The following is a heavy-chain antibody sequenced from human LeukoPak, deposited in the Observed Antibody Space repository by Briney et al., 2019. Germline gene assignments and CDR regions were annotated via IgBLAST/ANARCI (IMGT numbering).Heavy chain of an antibody. J-gene: IGHJ4*02. V-gene: IGHV1-24*01. CDR2: FDPEDGET. CDR3: ATPELDHYGTRSYYFDY. D-gene: IGHD3-10*01. Sequence: ASVKVSCKVSGYTLTELSMHWVRQAPGKGLEWMGGFDPEDGETIYAQKFQGGVTMTEDTSTDTAYMELSSLRSEDTAVYYCATPELDHYGTRSYYFDYWGQGTLVTVSS. CDR1: GYTLTELS.